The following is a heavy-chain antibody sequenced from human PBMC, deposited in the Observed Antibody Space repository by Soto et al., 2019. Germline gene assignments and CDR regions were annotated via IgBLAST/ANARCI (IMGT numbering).Heavy chain of an antibody. D-gene: IGHD1-26*01. CDR2: IYYSGST. J-gene: IGHJ4*02. V-gene: IGHV4-59*08. CDR1: GGSISSYY. CDR3: ARRWGAAVDY. Sequence: QVQLQESGPGLVKPSETLSLTCTVSGGSISSYYWSWIRQPPGKGLEWIGYIYYSGSTNYNPSLTRRVPISVDTSKNQFSLQLSSVTAADTAVYYCARRWGAAVDYWGQGTLVTVSS.